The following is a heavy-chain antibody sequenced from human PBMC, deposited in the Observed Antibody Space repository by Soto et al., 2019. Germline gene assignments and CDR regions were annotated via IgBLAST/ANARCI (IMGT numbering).Heavy chain of an antibody. Sequence: ASVKVSCKASGYTFTSYGISWVRQAPGQGLEWMGWNSAYNGNTNYAQKLQGRVTMTTDTSTSTAYMELRSLRSDDTAVYYCARHPMSGFGEYGMDVWGQGTTVTVSS. CDR3: ARHPMSGFGEYGMDV. CDR2: NSAYNGNT. V-gene: IGHV1-18*01. J-gene: IGHJ6*02. CDR1: GYTFTSYG. D-gene: IGHD3-10*01.